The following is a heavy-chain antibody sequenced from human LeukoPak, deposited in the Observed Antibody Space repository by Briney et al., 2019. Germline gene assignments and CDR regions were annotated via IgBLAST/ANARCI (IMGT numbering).Heavy chain of an antibody. CDR2: INPNSGGT. CDR1: GYTFTRYY. J-gene: IGHJ4*02. CDR3: TSDILTGYYEI. D-gene: IGHD3-9*01. V-gene: IGHV1-2*02. Sequence: GASVTVSCKASGYTFTRYYMHWVRQAPGQGLEWMGWINPNSGGTNYAQKFQGRVNMTRDTSISTAYMELSRLRSDDTAVYYCTSDILTGYYEIWGQGNLVTVSS.